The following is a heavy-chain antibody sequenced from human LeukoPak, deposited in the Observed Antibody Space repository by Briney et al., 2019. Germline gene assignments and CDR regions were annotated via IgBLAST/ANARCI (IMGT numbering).Heavy chain of an antibody. D-gene: IGHD6-6*01. CDR1: GGSISIYY. CDR3: ARLVRSSSDYFDY. V-gene: IGHV4-59*01. CDR2: IYYSGST. Sequence: SETLSLTCTVSGGSISIYYWSWIRQPPGKGLEWIGYIYYSGSTNYNPSLKSRVTISVDTSKNQFSLNLSSVTAADTAVYYCARLVRSSSDYFDYWGQGTLVTVSS. J-gene: IGHJ4*02.